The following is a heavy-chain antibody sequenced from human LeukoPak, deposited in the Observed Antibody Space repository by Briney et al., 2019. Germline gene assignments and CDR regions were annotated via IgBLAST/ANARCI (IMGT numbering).Heavy chain of an antibody. CDR3: ARVGRGDHTWGSYYCDH. CDR1: GHSINSGYH. Sequence: PSETLSLTCAVSGHSINSGYHWGWLRQPPGKGLEWIGYISSSGSTSYNPSLETRLTISVDTSKNQFSLKLSSVTAADTAVYYCARVGRGDHTWGSYYCDHWGQGTLVSVSS. CDR2: ISSSGST. J-gene: IGHJ4*02. D-gene: IGHD3-16*01. V-gene: IGHV4-59*01.